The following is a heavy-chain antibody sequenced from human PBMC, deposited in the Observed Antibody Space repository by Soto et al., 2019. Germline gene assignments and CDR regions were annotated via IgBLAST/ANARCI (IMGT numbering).Heavy chain of an antibody. Sequence: ASVKVSCKASGYTFTGYYMHWVRQAPGQGLEWMGWINPNSGGTNYAQKFQGWVTMTRDTSISTAYMELSRLRSDDTAVYYCARSPLYYDFWSGYQSSYYYGMDVWGQGTTGTVSS. CDR3: ARSPLYYDFWSGYQSSYYYGMDV. CDR2: INPNSGGT. V-gene: IGHV1-2*04. CDR1: GYTFTGYY. D-gene: IGHD3-3*01. J-gene: IGHJ6*02.